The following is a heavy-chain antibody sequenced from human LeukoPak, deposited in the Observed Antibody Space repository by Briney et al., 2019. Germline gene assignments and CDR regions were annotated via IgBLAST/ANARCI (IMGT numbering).Heavy chain of an antibody. J-gene: IGHJ6*03. Sequence: GESLKISCKGSGYSFNSYWIGWVRQMPGKGLEWMGIIYPGDSDTRYSPSFQGQVTISADKSISTAYLQWSSLKASDTAMYYCARRIEYSSSYYYYYYMDVWGKGTTVTVSS. D-gene: IGHD6-6*01. CDR3: ARRIEYSSSYYYYYYMDV. V-gene: IGHV5-51*01. CDR1: GYSFNSYW. CDR2: IYPGDSDT.